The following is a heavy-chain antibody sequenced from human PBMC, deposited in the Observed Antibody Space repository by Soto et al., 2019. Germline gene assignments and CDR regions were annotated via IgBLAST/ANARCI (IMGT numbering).Heavy chain of an antibody. J-gene: IGHJ4*02. CDR2: SIPFLGSP. D-gene: IGHD4-4*01. CDR1: GDSISSYA. V-gene: IGHV1-69*01. Sequence: QMQLVQSGAEVKKPGSSVTVSCEASGDSISSYAISWVRQAPGEGLEWMGGSIPFLGSPRYPQNSQGRVTITADEPTNTVYMELTSLRSEETDVYYCARAPLHETHTVMDYYLDSWGQGTLVTVSS. CDR3: ARAPLHETHTVMDYYLDS.